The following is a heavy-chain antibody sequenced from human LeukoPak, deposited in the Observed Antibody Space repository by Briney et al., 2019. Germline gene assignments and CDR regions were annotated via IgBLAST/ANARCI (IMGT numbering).Heavy chain of an antibody. CDR1: RSPFNTYS. J-gene: IGHJ5*01. CDR2: ISSDGSNQ. CDR3: AREQWLVPNWIDS. D-gene: IGHD6-19*01. Sequence: GGSLRLSCAASRSPFNTYSMHWVRQAPGRGLEWVAVISSDGSNQYYADSVKGRFTISRDNSKNTLYLQMNSLRAEDTAVYYCAREQWLVPNWIDSWGQGTLVTVSS. V-gene: IGHV3-30*04.